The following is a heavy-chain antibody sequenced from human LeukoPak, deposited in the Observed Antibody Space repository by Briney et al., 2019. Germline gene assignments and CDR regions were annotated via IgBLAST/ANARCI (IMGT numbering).Heavy chain of an antibody. V-gene: IGHV4-34*01. J-gene: IGHJ6*03. D-gene: IGHD3-3*01. CDR3: ARSSRETRRGPVSGYFHYYYYYMDV. Sequence: SETLSLTCAVYGGSFSGYYWSWIRQPPGKGLEWIGEINHSGSINYNPSLKSRVTISVDTSKNQFSLKLSSVTAADTAVYYCARSSRETRRGPVSGYFHYYYYYMDVWGKGTTVTVSS. CDR1: GGSFSGYY. CDR2: INHSGSI.